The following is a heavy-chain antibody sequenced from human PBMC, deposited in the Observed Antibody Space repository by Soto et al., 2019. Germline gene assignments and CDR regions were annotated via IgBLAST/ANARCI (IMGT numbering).Heavy chain of an antibody. V-gene: IGHV4-39*01. J-gene: IGHJ4*02. CDR2: VSYSGST. CDR3: ARHSTSVNYGSGSFSSDY. CDR1: GGSITSIPSF. Sequence: SETLSLTCSVSGGSITSIPSFWGWIRQPPGKGLEWIATVSYSGSTYYNPSLQSRVTISVDTSKNQFSLRLTSVTAADTAVYYCARHSTSVNYGSGSFSSDYWGQGTLVTVSS. D-gene: IGHD3-10*01.